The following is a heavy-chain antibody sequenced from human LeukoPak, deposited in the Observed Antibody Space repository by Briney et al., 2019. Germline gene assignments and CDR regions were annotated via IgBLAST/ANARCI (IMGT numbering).Heavy chain of an antibody. CDR2: INPNSGGT. CDR1: GCTFTGYY. J-gene: IGHJ4*02. D-gene: IGHD6-13*01. V-gene: IGHV1-2*02. Sequence: ASVKVSCKASGCTFTGYYMHWVRQAPGQGLEWMGWINPNSGGTNYAQKFQGRVTMTRDTSISTAYMELSRLRSDDTAVYYCARGAIRIPGIAAAGTVDYWGQGTLVTVSS. CDR3: ARGAIRIPGIAAAGTVDY.